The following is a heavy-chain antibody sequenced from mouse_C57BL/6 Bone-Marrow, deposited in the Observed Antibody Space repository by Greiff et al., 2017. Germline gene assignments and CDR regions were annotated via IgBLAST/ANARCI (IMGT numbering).Heavy chain of an antibody. CDR1: GYTLTDHV. J-gene: IGHJ4*01. CDR3: TRGVSNAMDY. Sequence: QVQPQQSGAEPVRPGASVTLFCKASGYTLTDHVMHWVKPTPVHGLEWIGAIDPETGGTAYNQKFKGKAILTADKSSSTAYMELRSLTSEDSAVYYCTRGVSNAMDYWGQGTSVTVSS. CDR2: IDPETGGT. V-gene: IGHV1-15*01.